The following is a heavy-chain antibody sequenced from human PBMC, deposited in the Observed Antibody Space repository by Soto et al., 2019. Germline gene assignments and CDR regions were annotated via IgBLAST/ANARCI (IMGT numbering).Heavy chain of an antibody. J-gene: IGHJ5*02. V-gene: IGHV4-4*02. Sequence: PTETLSLTCAVSGGSITSANWWTWVRQPPGGGLEWIGEISHSGITNYKASLKSRVTMSVDKTKNDVSLKLTSVTAADTAVYYRARVLRGWFDPWGHGSQFTVYS. CDR3: ARVLRGWFDP. CDR2: ISHSGIT. CDR1: GGSITSANW.